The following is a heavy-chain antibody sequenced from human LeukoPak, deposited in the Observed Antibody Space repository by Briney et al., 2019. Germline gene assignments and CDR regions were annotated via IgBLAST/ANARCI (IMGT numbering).Heavy chain of an antibody. J-gene: IGHJ6*02. CDR2: IYPGDSDT. D-gene: IGHD3/OR15-3a*01. Sequence: GESLKISCKGSGYSFTSYWIGWVRQMPGKGLEWMGIIYPGDSDTRYSPSFQGQVTISADKSISPAYLQWSSLKASDTAMYYCARQGLEALYYYYYGMDVWGQGTTVTVSS. V-gene: IGHV5-51*01. CDR3: ARQGLEALYYYYYGMDV. CDR1: GYSFTSYW.